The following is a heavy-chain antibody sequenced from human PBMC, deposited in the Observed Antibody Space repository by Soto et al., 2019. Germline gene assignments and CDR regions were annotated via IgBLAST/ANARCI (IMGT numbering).Heavy chain of an antibody. Sequence: GGSLRLSCAASGFTFSNAWMNWVRQAPGKGLEWVGRIKSKTDGGTTDYAAPVKGRFTISRDDSKNTLYLQMNSLKTDDTDVYYSTIAWGTVSFWKYYYDNDVWGQGTTVTVSS. CDR3: TIAWGTVSFWKYYYDNDV. CDR2: IKSKTDGGTT. D-gene: IGHD1-1*01. J-gene: IGHJ6*02. V-gene: IGHV3-15*07. CDR1: GFTFSNAW.